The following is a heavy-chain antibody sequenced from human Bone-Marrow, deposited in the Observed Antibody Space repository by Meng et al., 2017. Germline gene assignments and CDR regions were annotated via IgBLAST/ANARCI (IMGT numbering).Heavy chain of an antibody. CDR1: GGTFNNFA. V-gene: IGHV1-69*06. CDR2: IIPIFETA. Sequence: SVKVSCKASGGTFNNFAISWVRQAPRQGLEWMGGIIPIFETANYAEKFQGRVTITADKSTSTAYMGLSSLRSEDTAVYYCAREPGSRLRPDSVAGKGAFDIWGQGTMVTVSS. J-gene: IGHJ3*02. CDR3: AREPGSRLRPDSVAGKGAFDI. D-gene: IGHD6-19*01.